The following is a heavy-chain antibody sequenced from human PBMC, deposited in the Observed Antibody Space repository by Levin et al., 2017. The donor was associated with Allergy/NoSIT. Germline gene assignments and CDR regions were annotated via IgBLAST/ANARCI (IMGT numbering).Heavy chain of an antibody. V-gene: IGHV5-51*01. Sequence: GESLKISCKGSGYNFANYWIGWVRQMPGKGLEWMGIIYPGDSDTRYSPSFQGQVTISADKSISTAYLQWSSLRASDTAMYYCAKYTSGWYVLEYWGQGTLVTVSS. CDR3: AKYTSGWYVLEY. CDR1: GYNFANYW. J-gene: IGHJ4*02. D-gene: IGHD6-19*01. CDR2: IYPGDSDT.